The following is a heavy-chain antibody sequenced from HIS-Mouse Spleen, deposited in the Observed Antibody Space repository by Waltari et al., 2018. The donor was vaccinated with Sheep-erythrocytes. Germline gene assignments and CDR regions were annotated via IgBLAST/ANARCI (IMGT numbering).Heavy chain of an antibody. D-gene: IGHD3-3*01. CDR1: GYSFTSYW. V-gene: IGHV5-51*03. Sequence: EVQLVQSGAEVKKPGESLKISCKGSGYSFTSYWIGWVRQMPGKGLDWMGITYPGDSETRYSPSFQGQVTISADKSISTAYLQWSSLKASDTAMYYCARRTYYDFWSGYYTDAFDIWGQGTMVTVSS. CDR2: TYPGDSET. J-gene: IGHJ3*02. CDR3: ARRTYYDFWSGYYTDAFDI.